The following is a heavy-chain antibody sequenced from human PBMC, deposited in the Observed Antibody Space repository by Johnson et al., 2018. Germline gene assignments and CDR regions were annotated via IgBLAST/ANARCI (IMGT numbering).Heavy chain of an antibody. CDR1: GGSISSSSYY. CDR2: FYYSGST. Sequence: QVQLQESGPGLVKPSETLSLTCTVSGGSISSSSYYWGWIRQPPGKGLEWIGTFYYSGSTYYNPSLKSRVTISVDTSKNQFSLKLSSVTAADTAMYYWARYVVVTAIHDYWGQGTLVTVSS. D-gene: IGHD2-21*02. CDR3: ARYVVVTAIHDY. J-gene: IGHJ4*02. V-gene: IGHV4-39*01.